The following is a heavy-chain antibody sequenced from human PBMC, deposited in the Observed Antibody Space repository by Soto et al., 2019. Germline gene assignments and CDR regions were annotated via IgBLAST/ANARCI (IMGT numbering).Heavy chain of an antibody. V-gene: IGHV4-34*01. J-gene: IGHJ4*02. CDR2: INHSAYT. CDR3: ARASYDILTGYYPHDY. Sequence: PSETLSLTCTVYGASFSGHYGSWIRQPPGKGLEWIGEINHSAYTNYNPSLKSRVTMSVDTSKNQFSLRLNSVTAAGTAVYYCARASYDILTGYYPHDYWGQGTLVPSPQ. D-gene: IGHD3-9*01. CDR1: GASFSGHY.